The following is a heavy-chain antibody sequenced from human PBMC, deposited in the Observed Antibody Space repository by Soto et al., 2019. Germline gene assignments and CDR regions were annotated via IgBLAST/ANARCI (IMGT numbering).Heavy chain of an antibody. CDR3: ARRARPDFYYMDV. CDR2: ISSNGVGT. V-gene: IGHV3-64*01. J-gene: IGHJ6*03. D-gene: IGHD6-6*01. Sequence: EVQLAESGGGLAQPGGSLRLSCAASGFTLSGYAMDWVRQAPGKVLEYVSGISSNGVGTYYANSVQGRFTISRDNSKNTVYLQLGSLRPEDMAVYYCARRARPDFYYMDVWGKGTTVTGSS. CDR1: GFTLSGYA.